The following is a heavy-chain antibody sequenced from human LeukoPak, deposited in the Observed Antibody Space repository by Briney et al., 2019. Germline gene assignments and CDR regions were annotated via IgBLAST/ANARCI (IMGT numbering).Heavy chain of an antibody. CDR3: AKVSRGSSWYGWDFDY. Sequence: GGSLRLSCAASGFTFSSYAMHWVRQAPGKGLEWVAVISYDGSNKYYADSVKGRFTISRDNSKNTLYLQMNSLRAEDTAVYYCAKVSRGSSWYGWDFDYWGQGTLVTVSS. CDR1: GFTFSSYA. CDR2: ISYDGSNK. J-gene: IGHJ4*02. V-gene: IGHV3-30-3*01. D-gene: IGHD6-13*01.